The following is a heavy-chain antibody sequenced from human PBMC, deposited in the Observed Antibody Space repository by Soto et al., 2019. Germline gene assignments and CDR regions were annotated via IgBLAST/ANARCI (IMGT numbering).Heavy chain of an antibody. CDR1: GFTVSSNY. CDR2: IYSGGRT. Sequence: GGSLRLSCAASGFTVSSNYMSWVRQAPGKGLEWVSVIYSGGRTFYADSVKGRFTISRDNSKNTLYLQMNNVRAEDTAVYYCARDICTGGSCYDYWGQGTLVTVSS. D-gene: IGHD2-15*01. CDR3: ARDICTGGSCYDY. J-gene: IGHJ4*02. V-gene: IGHV3-53*01.